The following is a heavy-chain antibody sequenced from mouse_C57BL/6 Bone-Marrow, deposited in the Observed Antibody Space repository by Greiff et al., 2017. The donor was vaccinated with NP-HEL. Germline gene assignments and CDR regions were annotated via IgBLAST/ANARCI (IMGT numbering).Heavy chain of an antibody. CDR1: GFSLTSYG. CDR2: IWRGGST. V-gene: IGHV2-2*01. J-gene: IGHJ2*01. D-gene: IGHD1-1*01. CDR3: ARNYYYGSSYAYFDY. Sequence: QVHVKQSGPGLVQPSQSLSITCTVSGFSLTSYGVHWVRQSPGKGLEWLGVIWRGGSTDYNAAFLSRLSISKDTSNGEVFFKINSLQADDTAIYYCARNYYYGSSYAYFDYWGQGTTLTVSS.